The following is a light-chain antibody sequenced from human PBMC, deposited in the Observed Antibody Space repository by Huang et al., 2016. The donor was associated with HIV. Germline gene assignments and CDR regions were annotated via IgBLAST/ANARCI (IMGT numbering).Light chain of an antibody. Sequence: ERVMTQSPDILSVSPGETATLSCRASQDVSSNLAWYRQKPGQAPGLRIYGASTRVSGIPARFNGSGSGIAFTLTISSVQSEDFAVYYCQQYNNWPRTFGQGTKLEIK. CDR3: QQYNNWPRT. J-gene: IGKJ2*01. CDR1: QDVSSN. V-gene: IGKV3-15*01. CDR2: GAS.